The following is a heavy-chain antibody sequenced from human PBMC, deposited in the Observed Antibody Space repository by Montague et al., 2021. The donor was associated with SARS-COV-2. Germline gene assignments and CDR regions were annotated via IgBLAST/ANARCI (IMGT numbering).Heavy chain of an antibody. D-gene: IGHD5-12*01. J-gene: IGHJ4*02. CDR2: ISVGSGPI. V-gene: IGHV3-48*03. CDR3: ARDRGGYEPIFFDF. Sequence: SLRLSCAASGFTFSSYEMNWVRQVPGKGLEWVYFISVGSGPIFYADSVKGRFTLSRDDAKSSLYLQMNSLRAEDTAFFYCARDRGGYEPIFFDFWGQGALVTVSS. CDR1: GFTFSSYE.